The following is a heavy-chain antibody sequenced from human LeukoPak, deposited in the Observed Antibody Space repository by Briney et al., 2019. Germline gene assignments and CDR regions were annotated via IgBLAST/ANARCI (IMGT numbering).Heavy chain of an antibody. Sequence: GGSLRLSCAASGFTFDDYAMHWVRQAPGKGLEWVSGISWNSGSIGYVDSVKGRFTISRDNAKNSLYLQMNSLRAEDTAVYFCARGPTSGYWGQGTLVTVSS. V-gene: IGHV3-9*01. J-gene: IGHJ4*02. CDR2: ISWNSGSI. D-gene: IGHD3-16*01. CDR1: GFTFDDYA. CDR3: ARGPTSGY.